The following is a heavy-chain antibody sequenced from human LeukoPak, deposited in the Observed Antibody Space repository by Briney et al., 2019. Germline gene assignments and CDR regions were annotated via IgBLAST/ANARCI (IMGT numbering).Heavy chain of an antibody. CDR3: ARYGNTAMPGDYFDY. CDR2: IYPGDSDT. V-gene: IGHV5-51*01. Sequence: GESLKISCKGSGYSFTSYWIGWVRQMPGKGLEWMGIIYPGDSDTRYSPSFQGQVTISADKSISTAYLQWSSLKASDTAMYYCARYGNTAMPGDYFDYWGQGTLVTVSS. CDR1: GYSFTSYW. D-gene: IGHD5-18*01. J-gene: IGHJ4*02.